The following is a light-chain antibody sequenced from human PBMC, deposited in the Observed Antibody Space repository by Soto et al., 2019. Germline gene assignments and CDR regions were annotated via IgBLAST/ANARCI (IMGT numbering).Light chain of an antibody. V-gene: IGKV1-5*03. Sequence: DIQMTQSPSTLSASVEDRVTITCRASQSISDLLAWYQQKPGEAPKLLIYQASYLESGVPSRFSGSGSGTEFTLTISSLQPEDFATYYCQHYSAFSGTVGQGTKVDSK. CDR3: QHYSAFSGT. CDR2: QAS. CDR1: QSISDL. J-gene: IGKJ1*01.